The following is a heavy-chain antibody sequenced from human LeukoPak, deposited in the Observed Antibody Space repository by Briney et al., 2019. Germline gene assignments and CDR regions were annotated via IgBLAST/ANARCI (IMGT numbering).Heavy chain of an antibody. D-gene: IGHD2-2*01. Sequence: PGGSLRLSCAASGFTFSNAWMSWVRQAPGKGLEWVGRIKSKTDGGTTDYAAPVKGRFTISRDDSKKTLYLQMNSLKTEDTAVYYCTTFDIVVVPAARLAPYYYYMDVWGKGTTVTVSS. CDR1: GFTFSNAW. CDR2: IKSKTDGGTT. J-gene: IGHJ6*03. V-gene: IGHV3-15*01. CDR3: TTFDIVVVPAARLAPYYYYMDV.